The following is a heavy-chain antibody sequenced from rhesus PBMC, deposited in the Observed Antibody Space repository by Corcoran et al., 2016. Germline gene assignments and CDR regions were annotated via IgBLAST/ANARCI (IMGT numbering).Heavy chain of an antibody. V-gene: IGHV2-174*01. CDR1: GFSLTTSGMG. CDR3: ARGVWGSSYFDY. CDR2: IYWDNDK. J-gene: IGHJ4*01. Sequence: QVTLKESGPALVKPTQTLTLTCTFSGFSLTTSGMGVGWIRQPPGKALEGLALIYWDNDKRYSTSLKSMLTISKDTSKNQVVLTMTNMDPVDTATYCCARGVWGSSYFDYWGQGVLVTVSS. D-gene: IGHD3-34*01.